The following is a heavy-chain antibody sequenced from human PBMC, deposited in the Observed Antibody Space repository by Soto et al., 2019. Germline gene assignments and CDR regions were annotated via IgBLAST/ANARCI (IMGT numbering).Heavy chain of an antibody. J-gene: IGHJ4*02. D-gene: IGHD3-16*02. CDR1: GFTFSSYA. CDR2: ISGSGGST. V-gene: IGHV3-23*01. CDR3: AKDQYDYVWGSYSSSDY. Sequence: GGSLRLSCAASGFTFSSYAMSWVRQAPGKGLEWVSAISGSGGSTYYADSVKGRFTISRDNSKNTLYLQMNSLRAEDTAVYYCAKDQYDYVWGSYSSSDYWGQGTLVTVSS.